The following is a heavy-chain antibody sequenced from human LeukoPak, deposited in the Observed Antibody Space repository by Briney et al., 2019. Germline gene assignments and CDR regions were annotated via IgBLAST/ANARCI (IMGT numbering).Heavy chain of an antibody. CDR1: RFTFSTYA. Sequence: PGGSLRLSCAVSRFTFSTYAMSWVRQAPGQGLQWVSAISANGAGKYYADYVKGRFTISRDNSKNTLFLRMTSLGVEDTAVYFCANYRKPQGLDYWGQGTLVTVSS. CDR3: ANYRKPQGLDY. V-gene: IGHV3-23*01. J-gene: IGHJ4*02. CDR2: ISANGAGK. D-gene: IGHD1-14*01.